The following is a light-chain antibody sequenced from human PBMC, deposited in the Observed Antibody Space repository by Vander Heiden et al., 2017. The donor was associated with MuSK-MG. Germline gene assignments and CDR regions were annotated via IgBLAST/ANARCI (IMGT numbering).Light chain of an antibody. Sequence: DIQMTQSPSSLSASAGDRVTITCRTSQSISSYLNWYQQKPGKAPKLLIYAASSLHTGVPSRFSGSGSGTDFTLTISRLQPEDFATYYCQQRDSTPSTFGQGTKLEIK. CDR1: QSISSY. V-gene: IGKV1-39*01. CDR2: AAS. J-gene: IGKJ2*02. CDR3: QQRDSTPST.